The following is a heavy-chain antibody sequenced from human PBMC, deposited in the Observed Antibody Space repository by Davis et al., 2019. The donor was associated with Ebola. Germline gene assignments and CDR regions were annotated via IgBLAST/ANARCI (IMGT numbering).Heavy chain of an antibody. CDR2: IRSKANSYAT. Sequence: GGSLRLSCAAPGFTFSGSAMHWVRQASGKGLEWVGRIRSKANSYATAYAASVKGRFTISRDDSKNTASLQMNSLKTEDTAVYYCTSFYGDQDYWGQGTLVTVSS. J-gene: IGHJ4*02. D-gene: IGHD4-17*01. CDR1: GFTFSGSA. CDR3: TSFYGDQDY. V-gene: IGHV3-73*01.